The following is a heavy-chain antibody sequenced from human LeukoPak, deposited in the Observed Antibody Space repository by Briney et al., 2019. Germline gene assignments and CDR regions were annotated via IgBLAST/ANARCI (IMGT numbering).Heavy chain of an antibody. CDR1: GGSISSYY. J-gene: IGHJ3*01. V-gene: IGHV4-59*01. Sequence: PSETLSLTCTVSGGSISSYYWSWIRQPPGKGLEWIGYIYYSGSTNYNPSLKSRVTISVDTSKNQFSLKLSSVTAADTAVYYCVRDQGGSSYRHAFDLWGQGTMITVSS. CDR2: IYYSGST. CDR3: VRDQGGSSYRHAFDL. D-gene: IGHD1-26*01.